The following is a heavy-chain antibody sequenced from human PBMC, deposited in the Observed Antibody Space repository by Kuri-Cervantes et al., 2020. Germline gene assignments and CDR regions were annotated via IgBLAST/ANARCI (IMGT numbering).Heavy chain of an antibody. D-gene: IGHD1-26*01. V-gene: IGHV1-58*02. Sequence: SVKVSCKTSGFTFTSSAMQWVRQARGQRPEWIGWIVVGSGNTNYAQKFQERVTITRDMSTSTAYMELSSLRSEDTAVYYCAADSGSYRGWFDPWGQGTLVTVSS. CDR2: IVVGSGNT. CDR1: GFTFTSSA. J-gene: IGHJ5*02. CDR3: AADSGSYRGWFDP.